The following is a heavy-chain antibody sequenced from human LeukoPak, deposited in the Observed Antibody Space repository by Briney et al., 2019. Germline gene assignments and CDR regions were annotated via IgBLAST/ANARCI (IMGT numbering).Heavy chain of an antibody. Sequence: PSETLSLTCAIYGGSFSHYYWSWIRRSPGKGLEWVGEIHPSGITSFNPSLESRVSISKDTSKNQFSLKLTSVTAADTAVYYCSRGSDESKTGDYWGQGTLVTVSS. D-gene: IGHD6-25*01. CDR3: SRGSDESKTGDY. V-gene: IGHV4-34*01. CDR2: IHPSGIT. J-gene: IGHJ4*02. CDR1: GGSFSHYY.